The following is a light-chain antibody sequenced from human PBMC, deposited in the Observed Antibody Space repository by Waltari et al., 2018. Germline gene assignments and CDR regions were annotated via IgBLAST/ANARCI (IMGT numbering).Light chain of an antibody. CDR2: DAS. CDR1: QSVRSY. CDR3: QQRSNWPPFT. Sequence: EIVLTQSPATLSLSPGERAPLSCRASQSVRSYLAWYQQKPGQAPRLLIYDASNRATGIPARFSGSGSGTDFTLTISSLEPEDFAVYYCQQRSNWPPFTFGGGTKVEIK. J-gene: IGKJ4*01. V-gene: IGKV3-11*01.